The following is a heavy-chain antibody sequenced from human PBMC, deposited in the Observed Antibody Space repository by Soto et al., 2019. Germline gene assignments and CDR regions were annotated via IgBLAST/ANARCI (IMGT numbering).Heavy chain of an antibody. CDR2: IYYSGST. V-gene: IGHV4-61*01. Sequence: TENLSLTCTVSGGSVSSGSYYWSWIRQPPGKGLEWIGYIYYSGSTNYNPSLKSRVTISVDTSKNQFSLKLSSVTAADTAVYYCAIETMFGVVTPHVWGPATSLTVS. D-gene: IGHD3-3*01. J-gene: IGHJ6*02. CDR3: AIETMFGVVTPHV. CDR1: GGSVSSGSYY.